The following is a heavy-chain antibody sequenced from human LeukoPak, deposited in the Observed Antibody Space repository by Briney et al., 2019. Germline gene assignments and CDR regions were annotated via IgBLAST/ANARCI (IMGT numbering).Heavy chain of an antibody. D-gene: IGHD2-2*01. Sequence: PGGSLRLSCAASGFTFSSYAMSWVRQAPGKGLEWVSAISGSGGSTYCADSVKGRFTISRDNSKNTLYLQMNSLRAEDTAVYYCAKGDIVVVPAANFDYWGQGTLVTVSS. V-gene: IGHV3-23*01. J-gene: IGHJ4*02. CDR1: GFTFSSYA. CDR2: ISGSGGST. CDR3: AKGDIVVVPAANFDY.